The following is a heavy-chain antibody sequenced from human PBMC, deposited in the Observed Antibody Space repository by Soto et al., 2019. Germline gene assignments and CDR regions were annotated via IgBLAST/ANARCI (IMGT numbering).Heavy chain of an antibody. Sequence: PGGSLRLSCAASGFTFSSYSMNWVRQAPGKGLEWVSYISSSSTIYYADSVKGRFTISRDNAKNSLYLQMNSLRAEDTAVYYCVRGDNWNDEASDYWGQGTLVTVSS. CDR3: VRGDNWNDEASDY. J-gene: IGHJ4*02. CDR1: GFTFSSYS. CDR2: ISSSSTI. D-gene: IGHD1-1*01. V-gene: IGHV3-48*01.